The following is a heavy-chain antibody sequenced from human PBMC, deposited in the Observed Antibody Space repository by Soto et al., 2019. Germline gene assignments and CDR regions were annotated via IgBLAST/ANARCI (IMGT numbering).Heavy chain of an antibody. D-gene: IGHD5-18*01. CDR2: ISSTISYT. J-gene: IGHJ4*02. CDR1: GFTFSDYY. Sequence: LRLSCAASGFTFSDYYMSWIRQAPGKGLEWVSYISSTISYTHYADSVKGRFTISRDNAKNSLYLQMNSLRAEDTAVYYCARYIYGYVDYWGQGTLVTVSS. V-gene: IGHV3-11*06. CDR3: ARYIYGYVDY.